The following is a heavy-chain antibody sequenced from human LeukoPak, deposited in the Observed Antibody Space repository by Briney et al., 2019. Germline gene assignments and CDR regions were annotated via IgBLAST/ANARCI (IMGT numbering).Heavy chain of an antibody. D-gene: IGHD3-10*01. J-gene: IGHJ4*02. CDR2: IRQDGSEK. CDR1: GFTFSNYW. V-gene: IGHV3-7*01. CDR3: VRESRSGTSH. Sequence: PGGSLRLSCAASGFTFSNYWMSWVRQAPGKGLEWVANIRQDGSEKQYVDSVKGRFTISRDNAKNSLYLQMNSLRAEDMAVFFCVRESRSGTSHRGQGTLVTVSS.